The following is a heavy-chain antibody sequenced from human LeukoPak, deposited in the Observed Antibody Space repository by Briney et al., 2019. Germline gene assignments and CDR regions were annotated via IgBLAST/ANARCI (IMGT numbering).Heavy chain of an antibody. V-gene: IGHV4-34*01. Sequence: NPSETLSLTCAVYGGPFSGYYWSWIRQPPGKGLEWIGEINHSGSTNYNPSLKSRVTISVDTSKNQFSLKLSSVTAADTAVYYCASRTYYYGSGSPYYYYMDVWGKGTTVTMSS. CDR2: INHSGST. CDR3: ASRTYYYGSGSPYYYYMDV. CDR1: GGPFSGYY. D-gene: IGHD3-10*01. J-gene: IGHJ6*03.